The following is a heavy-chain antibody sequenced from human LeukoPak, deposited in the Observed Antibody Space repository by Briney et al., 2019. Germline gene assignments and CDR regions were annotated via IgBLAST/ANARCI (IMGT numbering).Heavy chain of an antibody. Sequence: SETLSLTCTVSGVSLSSISYYWGWVRPSPGKGLAWIGTIYYTGTTYYNPSLRSRVTISLNTSKNQFSLKLNSVTAADTAVYYCARVMRYISAYYFDYWGQGTLVTVSS. J-gene: IGHJ4*02. V-gene: IGHV4-39*01. CDR2: IYYTGTT. CDR1: GVSLSSISYY. CDR3: ARVMRYISAYYFDY. D-gene: IGHD6-25*01.